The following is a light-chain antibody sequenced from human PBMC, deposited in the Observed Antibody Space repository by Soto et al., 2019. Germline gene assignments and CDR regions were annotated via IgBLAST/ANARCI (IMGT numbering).Light chain of an antibody. CDR3: QQYNNWPRT. CDR1: QSVNNF. Sequence: EILLAQSPATLSLSPGXRATLSCRASQSVNNFLAWYQQKPGQAPRLPIFDASYRASGIPARFSGSGSGTEFTLNINSLQSEDFAVYYCQQYNNWPRTFGQGTKVDIK. CDR2: DAS. J-gene: IGKJ1*01. V-gene: IGKV3-11*01.